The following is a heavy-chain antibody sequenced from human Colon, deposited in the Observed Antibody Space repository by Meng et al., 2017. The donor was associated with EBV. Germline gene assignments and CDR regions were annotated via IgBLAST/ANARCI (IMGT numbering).Heavy chain of an antibody. V-gene: IGHV4-34*01. CDR1: GGSLSGYY. CDR2: INNSGNT. Sequence: QLQPCGAGLCKPPSTPSLSCSVSGGSLSGYYWRWIRQPPGKGLEWSREINNSGNTNYHPSLKSRVTISIDTSKNQFSLKLSSVTDADTAVYFCARGEPVPGHFLKSWGQGTLVTVSS. J-gene: IGHJ5*02. D-gene: IGHD6-19*01. CDR3: ARGEPVPGHFLKS.